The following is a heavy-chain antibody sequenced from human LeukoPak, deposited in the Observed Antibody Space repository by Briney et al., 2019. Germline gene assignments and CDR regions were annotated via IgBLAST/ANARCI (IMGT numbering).Heavy chain of an antibody. Sequence: GGSLRLSCAASGFTVSSNYMSWVRPAPGKGLEWVSVIYSGGSTYYADSVKGRFTISRDNSKNTLYLQMNSLRAEDTAVYYCASYIVVESYFDYWGQGTLVTVSS. CDR1: GFTVSSNY. V-gene: IGHV3-53*01. CDR3: ASYIVVESYFDY. CDR2: IYSGGST. J-gene: IGHJ4*02. D-gene: IGHD2-21*01.